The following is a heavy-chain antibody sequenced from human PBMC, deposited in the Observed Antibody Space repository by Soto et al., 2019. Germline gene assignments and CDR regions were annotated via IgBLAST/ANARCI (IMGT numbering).Heavy chain of an antibody. D-gene: IGHD2-21*02. CDR3: AKAGTPTSVVVTARLDT. CDR1: GFTFSSYA. Sequence: VGSLRLSCAASGFTFSSYAMSWVRQAPGKGLEWVSGISGTGDSTYYADSVKGRFTTSRDNSKNTLYLHMNSLRGEDTALYLCAKAGTPTSVVVTARLDTWGQGTLVTVSS. CDR2: ISGTGDST. J-gene: IGHJ5*02. V-gene: IGHV3-23*01.